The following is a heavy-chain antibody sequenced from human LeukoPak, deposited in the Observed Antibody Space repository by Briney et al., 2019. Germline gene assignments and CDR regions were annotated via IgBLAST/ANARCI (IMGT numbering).Heavy chain of an antibody. CDR3: ARIGYCSSTSCYGPDYYFDY. D-gene: IGHD2-2*01. J-gene: IGHJ4*02. Sequence: SSETLSLTCAVYGGSFSGYYWSWIRQPAGKGLEWIGEINHSGSTNYNPSLKSRVTISVDTSKNQFSLKLSSVTAADTAVYYCARIGYCSSTSCYGPDYYFDYWGQGTLVTVSS. CDR2: INHSGST. V-gene: IGHV4-34*01. CDR1: GGSFSGYY.